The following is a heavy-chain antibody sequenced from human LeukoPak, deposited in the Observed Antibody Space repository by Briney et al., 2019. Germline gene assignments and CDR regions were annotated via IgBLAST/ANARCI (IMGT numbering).Heavy chain of an antibody. V-gene: IGHV3-30*18. CDR3: AKVLFSGSYYDLDY. CDR2: ISYDGGNK. D-gene: IGHD1-26*01. Sequence: PGGSLRLSCAASGFTFSSYGMHWVRQAPGKGLEWVAVISYDGGNKYYADSVKGRFTISRDNSKNTLYLQMNSLRAEDTAVYYCAKVLFSGSYYDLDYWGQGTLVTVSS. CDR1: GFTFSSYG. J-gene: IGHJ4*02.